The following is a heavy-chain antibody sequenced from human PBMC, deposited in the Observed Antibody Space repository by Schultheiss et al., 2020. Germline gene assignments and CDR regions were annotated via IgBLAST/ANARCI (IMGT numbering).Heavy chain of an antibody. CDR1: GGSISSSSYY. CDR2: INHSGST. CDR3: ARTSITMIVVVLAFDI. D-gene: IGHD3-22*01. J-gene: IGHJ3*02. Sequence: SETLSLTCTVSGGSISSSSYYWGWIRQPPGKGLEWIGEINHSGSTNYNPSLKSRVTISVDTSKNQFSLKLSSVTAADTAVYYCARTSITMIVVVLAFDIWGQGTMVTVSS. V-gene: IGHV4-39*01.